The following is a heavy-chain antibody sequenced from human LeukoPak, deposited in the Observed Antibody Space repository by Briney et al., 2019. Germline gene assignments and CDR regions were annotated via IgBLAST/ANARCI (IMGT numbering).Heavy chain of an antibody. V-gene: IGHV3-23*01. CDR1: GFPFSSYA. CDR2: VSGSGDTT. D-gene: IGHD3-16*01. CDR3: AKSDYYDESGHPSSFEY. J-gene: IGHJ4*02. Sequence: GGSLRLSCAASGFPFSSYAMSWVRQPPGKGLEWVSGVSGSGDTTYYADSVKDRFAISRDNSKNTLYLQMDSLRAEDAAVYYCAKSDYYDESGHPSSFEYWGQGTLVTVSS.